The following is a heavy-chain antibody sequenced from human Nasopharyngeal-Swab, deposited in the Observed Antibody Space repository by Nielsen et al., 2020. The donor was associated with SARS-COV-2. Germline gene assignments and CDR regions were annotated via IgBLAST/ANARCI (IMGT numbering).Heavy chain of an antibody. CDR2: ISSSSSYI. V-gene: IGHV3-21*01. D-gene: IGHD3-22*01. J-gene: IGHJ2*01. Sequence: GGSLRLSCAASGFTFSSYSMNWVRPAPGKGLEWVSSISSSSSYIYYADSVKGRFTISRDNAKNSLYLQMNSLRAEDTAVYYCARDIDSSGYSGYWYFDLWGRGTLVTVSS. CDR3: ARDIDSSGYSGYWYFDL. CDR1: GFTFSSYS.